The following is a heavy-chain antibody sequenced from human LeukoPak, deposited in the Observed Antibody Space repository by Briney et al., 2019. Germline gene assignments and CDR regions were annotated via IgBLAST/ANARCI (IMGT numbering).Heavy chain of an antibody. CDR3: AKAQRPNSGYLGFLVDY. CDR2: ISGSGGST. D-gene: IGHD5-12*01. Sequence: PGGSLRLSCAASGFTFSGYAMSWVRQAPGKGLEWVSAISGSGGSTYYADSVKGRFTISRDNSKNTLYLQMNSLRAEDTAVYYCAKAQRPNSGYLGFLVDYWGRGTLVTVSS. V-gene: IGHV3-23*01. CDR1: GFTFSGYA. J-gene: IGHJ4*02.